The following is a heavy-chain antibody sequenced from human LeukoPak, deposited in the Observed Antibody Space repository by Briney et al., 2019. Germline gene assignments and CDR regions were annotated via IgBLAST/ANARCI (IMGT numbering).Heavy chain of an antibody. J-gene: IGHJ4*02. CDR3: ARDPTMIVGIQFDY. Sequence: SETLSLTCTVSGGSISSSSYYWGWIRQPPGKGLEWIGNIYYSGSTYYNPSLKSRVTISVDTSKNHFSLKLSSVTAADTAVYYCARDPTMIVGIQFDYWGQGTLVTVSS. CDR1: GGSISSSSYY. CDR2: IYYSGST. V-gene: IGHV4-39*07. D-gene: IGHD3-22*01.